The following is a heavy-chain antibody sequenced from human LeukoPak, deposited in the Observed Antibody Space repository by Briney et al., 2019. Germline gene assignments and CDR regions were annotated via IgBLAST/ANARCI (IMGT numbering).Heavy chain of an antibody. D-gene: IGHD3-3*01. CDR1: GGSISSYY. Sequence: LETLSLTCTVSGGSISSYYWSWIRQPPGKGLEWIGYIYYSGSTNYNPSLKSRVTISVDTSKNQFSLKLSSVTAADTAVYYCARPRGVVDAFDIWGQGTMVTDSS. V-gene: IGHV4-59*01. CDR2: IYYSGST. J-gene: IGHJ3*02. CDR3: ARPRGVVDAFDI.